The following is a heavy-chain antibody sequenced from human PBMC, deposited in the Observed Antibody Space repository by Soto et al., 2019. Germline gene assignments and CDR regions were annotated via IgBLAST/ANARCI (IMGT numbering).Heavy chain of an antibody. CDR3: ARDISWGGAAASFRSPPTRPNYGMDV. CDR1: GYTFTGYY. V-gene: IGHV1-2*04. Sequence: GASVKVSCKASGYTFTGYYMHWVRQAPGQGLEWMGWINPNSGGTNYAQKFQGWVTMTRDTSISTAYMELSRLRSDDTAVYYCARDISWGGAAASFRSPPTRPNYGMDVWGQGTTVTVSS. J-gene: IGHJ6*02. CDR2: INPNSGGT. D-gene: IGHD6-13*01.